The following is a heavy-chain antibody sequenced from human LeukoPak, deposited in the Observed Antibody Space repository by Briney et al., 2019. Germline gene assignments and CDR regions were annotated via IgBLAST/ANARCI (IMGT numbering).Heavy chain of an antibody. D-gene: IGHD3-22*01. CDR2: IRYDGSNK. J-gene: IGHJ4*02. V-gene: IGHV3-30*02. Sequence: GGSLRLSCAASGFTFSSYGMHWVRQAPGKGLEWVAFIRYDGSNKYYADSVKGRFTISRDNSKNTLYLQMNSLRAEDTAVYYCARGNYYYDSSGYYFGYWGQGTLVTVSS. CDR1: GFTFSSYG. CDR3: ARGNYYYDSSGYYFGY.